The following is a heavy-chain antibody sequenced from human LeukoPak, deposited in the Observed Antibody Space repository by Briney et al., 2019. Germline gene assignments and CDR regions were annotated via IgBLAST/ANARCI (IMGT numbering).Heavy chain of an antibody. V-gene: IGHV2-5*01. CDR3: AHICSGGSCYSTDAFDI. J-gene: IGHJ3*02. CDR2: IYWNDDK. CDR1: GFSLSTSGVG. D-gene: IGHD2-15*01. Sequence: ASGPTLVKPTQTLTLTCTFSGFSLSTSGVGVGWIRQPPGKALEWLALIYWNDDKRYSPSLKSRLTITKDTSKNQVVLTMTNMDPVDTATYYCAHICSGGSCYSTDAFDIRGQGTMVTVSS.